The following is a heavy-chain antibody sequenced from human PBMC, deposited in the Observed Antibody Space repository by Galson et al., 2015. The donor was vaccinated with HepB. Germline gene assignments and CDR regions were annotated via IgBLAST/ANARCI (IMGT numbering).Heavy chain of an antibody. CDR3: ATLFGGQLVHPPHYYYYYMDV. D-gene: IGHD6-6*01. CDR2: IDPSDSYT. CDR1: GYSFTSYW. Sequence: QSGAEVKKPGESLRISCKGSGYSFTSYWISWVRQMPGKGLEWMGRIDPSDSYTNYSPSFQGHVTISADKSISTAYLQWSSLKASDTAMYYCATLFGGQLVHPPHYYYYYMDVWGKGTTVTVSS. J-gene: IGHJ6*03. V-gene: IGHV5-10-1*01.